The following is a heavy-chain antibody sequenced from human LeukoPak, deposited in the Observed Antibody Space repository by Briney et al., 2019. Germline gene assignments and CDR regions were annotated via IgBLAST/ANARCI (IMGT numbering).Heavy chain of an antibody. CDR3: ARDGKQRLPPGESWFDP. CDR2: IYYSGST. V-gene: IGHV4-59*01. J-gene: IGHJ5*02. CDR1: GGSISSYY. D-gene: IGHD6-25*01. Sequence: SETLSLTCTVSGGSISSYYWSWIRQPPGKGLEWIGYIYYSGSTNYNPSLKSRVTISVDTSKNQFSLKLSSVTAADTAVYYCARDGKQRLPPGESWFDPWGQGTLVTVSS.